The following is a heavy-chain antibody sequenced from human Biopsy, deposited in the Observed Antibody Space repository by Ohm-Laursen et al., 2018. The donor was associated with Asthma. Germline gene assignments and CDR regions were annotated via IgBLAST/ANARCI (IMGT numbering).Heavy chain of an antibody. V-gene: IGHV4-34*01. J-gene: IGHJ5*02. CDR2: IDQSGYT. CDR1: GGYLTGHY. Sequence: SETLSLTCPVYGGYLTGHYWNWIRQPPGKGLEWIGEIDQSGYTNYNPSLKSRVTISADTSKNQFHLNLRSVTAADTAVYFCARAAITGIRGWFDPWGQGTQVTVSS. CDR3: ARAAITGIRGWFDP. D-gene: IGHD1-20*01.